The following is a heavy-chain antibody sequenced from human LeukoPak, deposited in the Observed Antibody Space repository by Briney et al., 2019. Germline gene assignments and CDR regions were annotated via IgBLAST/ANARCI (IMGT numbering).Heavy chain of an antibody. Sequence: PGGSPRLSCAASGFTFSSSAMSWVPQAPGKGLEWVSAISNNGGYTYYADSVQGRFTISRDNSKSTLCLQMNSLRAEDTAVYYCAKQLGYCSDGSCYFPYWGQGTLVTVSS. J-gene: IGHJ4*02. D-gene: IGHD2-15*01. CDR1: GFTFSSSA. CDR3: AKQLGYCSDGSCYFPY. V-gene: IGHV3-23*01. CDR2: ISNNGGYT.